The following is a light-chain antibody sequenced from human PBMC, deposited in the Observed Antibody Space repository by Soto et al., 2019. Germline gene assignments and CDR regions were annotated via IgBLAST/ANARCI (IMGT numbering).Light chain of an antibody. CDR1: SSNIGSNT. J-gene: IGLJ1*01. V-gene: IGLV1-44*01. CDR3: AAWDDSLSGLYV. Sequence: QLVLTQPPSASGTPGQGVTISCSGRSSNIGSNTVDWYQQFPGTAPKLLIYSNNQRPSGVPARFSGFKSGTSASLAISGLQSEDEANYYCAAWDDSLSGLYVFGTGTKLTVL. CDR2: SNN.